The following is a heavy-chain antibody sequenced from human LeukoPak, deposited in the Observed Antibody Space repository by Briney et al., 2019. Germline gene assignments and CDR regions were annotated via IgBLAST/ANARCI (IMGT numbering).Heavy chain of an antibody. CDR3: ARERVTTTSFDY. J-gene: IGHJ4*02. D-gene: IGHD2/OR15-2a*01. CDR1: GFTFTNYW. Sequence: QTGGSLRLSCAASGFTFTNYWMNWLRQAPGKGLEWVANIKQDGSAKNYVDSVTGRFTISRDNAKNSLYLQMNNLRVEDTAVYYCARERVTTTSFDYWGQGVLVTVSS. V-gene: IGHV3-7*01. CDR2: IKQDGSAK.